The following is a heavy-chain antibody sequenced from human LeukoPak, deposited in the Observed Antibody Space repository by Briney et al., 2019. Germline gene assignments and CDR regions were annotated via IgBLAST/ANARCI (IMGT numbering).Heavy chain of an antibody. J-gene: IGHJ3*02. CDR3: AREGYCSSTSCPDAFDI. D-gene: IGHD2-2*01. CDR2: INPNSGGT. V-gene: IGHV1-2*02. CDR1: GYAFTGYY. Sequence: GASVKVSCKASGYAFTGYYMHWVRQAPGQGLEGMGWINPNSGGTNYAQKFQGRVTMTRDTSISTAYMELSRLRSDDTAVYYCAREGYCSSTSCPDAFDIWGQGTMVTVSS.